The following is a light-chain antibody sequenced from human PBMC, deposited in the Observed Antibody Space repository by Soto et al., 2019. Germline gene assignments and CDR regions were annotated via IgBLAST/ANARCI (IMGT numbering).Light chain of an antibody. CDR3: QKYNSAPLT. CDR1: QSVSSSY. Sequence: ESVLTQSPVTLSFSPCEIATLSCSASQSVSSSYLAWHQQKPGQAPRLLIYGASSRATGIPDRFSGSGSGTDFTLTISRLEPEDFAAYYCQKYNSAPLTFGGGTKVDIK. CDR2: GAS. J-gene: IGKJ4*01. V-gene: IGKV3-20*01.